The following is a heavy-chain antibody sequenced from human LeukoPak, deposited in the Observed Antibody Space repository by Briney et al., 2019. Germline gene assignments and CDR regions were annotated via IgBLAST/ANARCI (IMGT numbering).Heavy chain of an antibody. D-gene: IGHD6-19*01. CDR3: ARGRAGWFFDY. J-gene: IGHJ4*02. V-gene: IGHV3-7*03. CDR1: GFNLTDYW. CDR2: VKQDGSGE. Sequence: GGSLRLSGAASGFNLTDYWMTWVGQAPGKGLEGVANVKQDGSGEYYVDSVKGRFTISRDNAKNTLFLQMNSLRAEDTAVYYCARGRAGWFFDYWGQGTLVTVSS.